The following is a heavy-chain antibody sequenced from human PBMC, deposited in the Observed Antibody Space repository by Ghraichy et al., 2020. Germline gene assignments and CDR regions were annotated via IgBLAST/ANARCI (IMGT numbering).Heavy chain of an antibody. CDR3: ARLYYYDSSGYYVDY. J-gene: IGHJ4*02. CDR1: GGSFSGYY. D-gene: IGHD3-22*01. Sequence: TLSLTCAVYGGSFSGYYWSWIRQPPGKGLEWIGEINHSGSTNYNPSLKSRVTISVDTSKNQFSLKLSSVTAADTAVYYCARLYYYDSSGYYVDYWGQGTLVTVAS. V-gene: IGHV4-34*01. CDR2: INHSGST.